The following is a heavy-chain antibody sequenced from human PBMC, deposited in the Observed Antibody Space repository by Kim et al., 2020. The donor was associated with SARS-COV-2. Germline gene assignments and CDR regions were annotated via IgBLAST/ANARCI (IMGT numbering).Heavy chain of an antibody. D-gene: IGHD6-19*01. J-gene: IGHJ6*02. Sequence: RFTITRDNSKNTLYLQMNSLRAEDTAVYYCAKDLRWLVTFSRYYYYYGMDVWGQGTTVTVSS. CDR3: AKDLRWLVTFSRYYYYYGMDV. V-gene: IGHV3-30*02.